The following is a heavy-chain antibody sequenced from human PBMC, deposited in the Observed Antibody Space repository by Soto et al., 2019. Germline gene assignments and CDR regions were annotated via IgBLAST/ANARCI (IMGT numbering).Heavy chain of an antibody. D-gene: IGHD5-12*01. CDR1: GGSISSSSYY. V-gene: IGHV4-39*01. CDR3: ARQGYSGLNGNFDDP. J-gene: IGHJ5*02. CDR2: IYYSGST. Sequence: QLQLQESGPGLVKPSETLSLTCTVSGGSISSSSYYWGWIRQPPGKGLEWIGSIYYSGSTYYNPSLKSRVTISVDTSKNQFSLKLSSVTAADTAVYYCARQGYSGLNGNFDDPWGQGTLVTVSS.